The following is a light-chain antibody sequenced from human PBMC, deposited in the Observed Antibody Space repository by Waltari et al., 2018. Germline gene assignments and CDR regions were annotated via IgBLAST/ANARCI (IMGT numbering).Light chain of an antibody. J-gene: IGLJ3*02. CDR2: INSDGSH. Sequence: QLVLTQSPSASASLGASVKLTCTLDSGHSSNIVAWLQQQPEKGPRYLMKINSDGSHSKGDDSPDRFSGSSSGAERYLTIASVQSEDEADYYCQTGGHGTWVFGGGTKLTVL. V-gene: IGLV4-69*01. CDR1: SGHSSNI. CDR3: QTGGHGTWV.